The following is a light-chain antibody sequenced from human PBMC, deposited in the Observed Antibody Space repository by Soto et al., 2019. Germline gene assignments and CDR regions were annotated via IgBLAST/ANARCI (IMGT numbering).Light chain of an antibody. Sequence: VLTQSPATLSLSPGESATLSCRASQNVGNNLAWYQQKSGQAPRLLIYAASDRATGVLARFSGRMSGTDFTLTISSLEPEDFATYFCQQRSRWPRGTFGRGTKLE. CDR2: AAS. V-gene: IGKV3-11*01. CDR3: QQRSRWPRGT. CDR1: QNVGNN. J-gene: IGKJ2*02.